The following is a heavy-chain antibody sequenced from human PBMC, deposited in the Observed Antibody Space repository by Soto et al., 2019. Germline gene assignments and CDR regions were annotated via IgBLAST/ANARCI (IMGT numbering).Heavy chain of an antibody. CDR3: AKVRLRLGELSSY. CDR1: GFTFSSYA. J-gene: IGHJ4*02. D-gene: IGHD3-16*02. CDR2: ISGSGGST. V-gene: IGHV3-23*01. Sequence: EVQLLESGGGLGQPGGSLRLSCAASGFTFSSYAMSWVRQAPGKGLEWVSAISGSGGSTYYADSVKGRFTISRDNSKNTLYLQMNSLRAEDTAVYYCAKVRLRLGELSSYWGQGTLVTVSS.